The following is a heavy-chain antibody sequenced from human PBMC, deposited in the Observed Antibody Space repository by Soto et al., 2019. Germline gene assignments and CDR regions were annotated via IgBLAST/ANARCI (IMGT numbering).Heavy chain of an antibody. J-gene: IGHJ4*02. V-gene: IGHV3-49*05. CDR2: ITSKLYGGTT. CDR3: ARDSILYSTTPRPVDY. D-gene: IGHD6-13*01. CDR1: GFTFGDYA. Sequence: EVQLVESGGGLVKPGRSLRLSCLASGFTFGDYAMSWFRQAPGKGLEWVGFITSKLYGGTTEYAASVKGRFTISRDDSKSIAYLQMNSLETEDTAVYYCARDSILYSTTPRPVDYWVQGTLVTVSS.